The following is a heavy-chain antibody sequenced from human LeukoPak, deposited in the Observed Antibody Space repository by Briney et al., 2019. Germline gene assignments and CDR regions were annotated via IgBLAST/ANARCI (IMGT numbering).Heavy chain of an antibody. D-gene: IGHD2-15*01. CDR2: ISYDGSNK. V-gene: IGHV3-30*03. Sequence: GGSLRLSCAGSGYTFSSYAMSWVRQAPGKGLEWVAVISYDGSNKYYADSVKGRFTISRDNSKNTLYLQMNSLRAEDTAVYYCARDRSREDTNEGFDYWGQGTLVTVSS. CDR3: ARDRSREDTNEGFDY. CDR1: GYTFSSYA. J-gene: IGHJ4*02.